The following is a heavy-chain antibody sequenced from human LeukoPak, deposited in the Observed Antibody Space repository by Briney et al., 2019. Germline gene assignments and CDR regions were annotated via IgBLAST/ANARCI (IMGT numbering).Heavy chain of an antibody. CDR2: ISGSGSST. Sequence: LSGGSLRLSCAASGFTFSSYAMSWVRQAPGKGLEWVSAISGSGSSTYYADSVKGRFTISRDNSKNTLYLQMNSLRAEDTAVYYCAKDAIAAAESTYWGQGTLVTVSS. V-gene: IGHV3-23*01. J-gene: IGHJ4*02. CDR3: AKDAIAAAESTY. D-gene: IGHD6-13*01. CDR1: GFTFSSYA.